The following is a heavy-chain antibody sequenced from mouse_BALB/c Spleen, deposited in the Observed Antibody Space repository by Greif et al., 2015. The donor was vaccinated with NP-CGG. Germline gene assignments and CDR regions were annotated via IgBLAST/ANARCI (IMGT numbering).Heavy chain of an antibody. D-gene: IGHD1-1*01. CDR2: IDPANGNT. CDR3: AAYYYGPAWFAY. Sequence: EVKLVESGAELVKPGASVKLSCTASGFNIKDTYMHWVKQRPEQGLEWIGRIDPANGNTKYDPKFQGKATITADTSSNTAYLQLSSLTSGDAAVYYCAAYYYGPAWFAYWGQGTLVTVSA. CDR1: GFNIKDTY. J-gene: IGHJ3*01. V-gene: IGHV14-3*02.